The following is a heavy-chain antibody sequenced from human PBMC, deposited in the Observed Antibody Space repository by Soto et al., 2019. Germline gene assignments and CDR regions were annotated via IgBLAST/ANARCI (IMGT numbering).Heavy chain of an antibody. CDR3: AKDVLRNYDYFWVSYRYSFATDI. D-gene: IGHD3-16*02. V-gene: IGHV3-23*01. CDR1: GFTFSSYA. Sequence: GGSLRLSCAASGFTFSSYAMSWVRQAPGKGLEWVSAISGSGGSTYYADSVKVRFTISRDNSKNTLYLQMNSLRAEDTAVYYCAKDVLRNYDYFWVSYRYSFATDISGQGTMVTVSS. CDR2: ISGSGGST. J-gene: IGHJ3*02.